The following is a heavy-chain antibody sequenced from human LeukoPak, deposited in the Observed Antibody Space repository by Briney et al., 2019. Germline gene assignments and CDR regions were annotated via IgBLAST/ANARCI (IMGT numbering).Heavy chain of an antibody. J-gene: IGHJ4*02. CDR2: INHSGST. CDR1: GGSFSGYY. Sequence: RPSETLSLTCAVYGGSFSGYYWSWILQPPGKGLEWIGEINHSGSTNYNPSLKSRVTISVDTSKNQFSLKLSSVTAADTAVYYCARRILTAPGYFDYWGQGTLVTVSS. D-gene: IGHD3-9*01. V-gene: IGHV4-34*01. CDR3: ARRILTAPGYFDY.